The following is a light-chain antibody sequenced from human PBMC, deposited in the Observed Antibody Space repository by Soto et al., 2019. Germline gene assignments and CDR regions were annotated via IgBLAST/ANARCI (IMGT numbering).Light chain of an antibody. CDR1: QSVLYSSNNKNY. V-gene: IGKV4-1*01. J-gene: IGKJ4*01. CDR3: QQYYSTPHT. CDR2: WAS. Sequence: DIVMTQSPDSLAVSLGERATINCKSSQSVLYSSNNKNYLAWYQQKPGQPPKLLIYWASTRESGVPDRFSGSGSGKDFTLNISSLQAEDVAVYYGQQYYSTPHTFGGGTKVEIK.